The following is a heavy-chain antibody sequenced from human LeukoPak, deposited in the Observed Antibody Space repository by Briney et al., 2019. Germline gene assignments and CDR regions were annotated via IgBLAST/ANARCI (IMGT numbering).Heavy chain of an antibody. Sequence: KTSETLSLTCTVSGGSISSSSYYWGWIRQPPGKGLEWIGEINHSGSTNYNPSLKSRVTISVDTSKNQFSLKLSSVTAADTAVYYCASTDSSGYYYVRHSKYFQHWGQGTLVTVSS. CDR3: ASTDSSGYYYVRHSKYFQH. D-gene: IGHD3-22*01. V-gene: IGHV4-39*07. CDR2: INHSGST. J-gene: IGHJ1*01. CDR1: GGSISSSSYY.